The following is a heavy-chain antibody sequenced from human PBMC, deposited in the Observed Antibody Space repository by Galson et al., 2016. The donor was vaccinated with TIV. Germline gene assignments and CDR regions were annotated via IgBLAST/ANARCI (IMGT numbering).Heavy chain of an antibody. Sequence: SAKVSCKASGGTFSNFAISWVRQAPGQGLEWIGGIIPMSGASKYAQRFQGRVTMTTDESTRTADMELSSLRSDDTAVYYCARAASMANHYYYGMDLWGQGTTVTVSS. D-gene: IGHD2/OR15-2a*01. CDR3: ARAASMANHYYYGMDL. CDR1: GGTFSNFA. V-gene: IGHV1-69*05. J-gene: IGHJ6*02. CDR2: IIPMSGAS.